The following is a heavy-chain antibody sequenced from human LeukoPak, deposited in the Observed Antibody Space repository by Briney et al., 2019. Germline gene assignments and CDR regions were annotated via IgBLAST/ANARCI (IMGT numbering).Heavy chain of an antibody. CDR2: IIPIFGTA. D-gene: IGHD6-13*01. Sequence: SVKVSCKASGGTFSSYAISWVRQAPGRGLEWMGGIIPIFGTANYAQKFQGRVTITTDESTSTAYMELSSLRSEDTAVYYCARGHSSSWYLGAFDIWGQGTMVTVSS. CDR3: ARGHSSSWYLGAFDI. V-gene: IGHV1-69*05. CDR1: GGTFSSYA. J-gene: IGHJ3*02.